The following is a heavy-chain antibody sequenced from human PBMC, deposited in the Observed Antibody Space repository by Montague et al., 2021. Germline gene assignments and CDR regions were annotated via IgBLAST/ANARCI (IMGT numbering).Heavy chain of an antibody. CDR3: AREGVGDLLFSFDS. J-gene: IGHJ4*02. CDR2: TYYRSTWYT. D-gene: IGHD3-10*01. Sequence: CAISGDSVSNNHAAWNWIRESPSRGLEWLGRTYYRSTWYTDYAVSVRGRIAINPDTSKNQFSLQLNSVTPEDTAVYYYAREGVGDLLFSFDSWGQGTLVTVSS. V-gene: IGHV6-1*01. CDR1: GDSVSNNHAA.